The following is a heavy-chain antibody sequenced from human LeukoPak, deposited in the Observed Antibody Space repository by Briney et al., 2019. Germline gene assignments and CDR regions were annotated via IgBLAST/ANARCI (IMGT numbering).Heavy chain of an antibody. J-gene: IGHJ4*02. CDR3: AREASGSPDYFDF. D-gene: IGHD1-26*01. CDR2: IDHSGST. Sequence: PSETLSLTCAVYGGSFGAHYWCWIRQPPGKGLEWIGEIDHSGSTNYNPSLKSRVTISVDTSKNQFSLKLNSVTVADTAVYYCAREASGSPDYFDFWGQGTPVTVSS. CDR1: GGSFGAHY. V-gene: IGHV4-34*01.